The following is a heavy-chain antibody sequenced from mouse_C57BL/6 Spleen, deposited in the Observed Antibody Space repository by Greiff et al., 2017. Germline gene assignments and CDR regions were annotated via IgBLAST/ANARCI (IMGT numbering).Heavy chain of an antibody. J-gene: IGHJ4*01. CDR3: ARWFYAMDY. CDR1: GYTFTSYW. CDR2: IYPGSGST. Sequence: QVQLKQPGAELVKPGASVKMSCKASGYTFTSYWITWVKQRPGQGLEWIGDIYPGSGSTNYNEKFKSKAILTVDTSSSTAYMQLSSLTSEDSAVYYCARWFYAMDYWGQGTSVTVSS. D-gene: IGHD2-2*01. V-gene: IGHV1-55*01.